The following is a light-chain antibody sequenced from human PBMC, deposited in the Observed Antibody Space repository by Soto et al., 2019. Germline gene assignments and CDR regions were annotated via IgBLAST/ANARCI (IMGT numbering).Light chain of an antibody. J-gene: IGLJ2*01. CDR3: SSYTRSKTLL. CDR1: SSDVGGYNY. V-gene: IGLV2-14*03. Sequence: QSALTQPASVSGSPGQSITISCTGTSSDVGGYNYVAWYQQHPGKAPKLITYDVFNRPSGVSDRFSASKSGNTACLTISGLQAEDEADYYCSSYTRSKTLLFGGGTQLTVL. CDR2: DVF.